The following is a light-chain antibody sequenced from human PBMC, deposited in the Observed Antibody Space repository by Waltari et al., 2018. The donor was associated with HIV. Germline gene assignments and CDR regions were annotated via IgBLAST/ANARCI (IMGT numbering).Light chain of an antibody. V-gene: IGLV2-14*01. CDR2: EIE. Sequence: SDLTQPASVSGVLGQSITISCTGDDSDFAFDNFISWYQHHPGKPPNLLLYEIEIRASGILGRFSGSKSGNTASLAISGLQIDDEAVYYCASYTADDTLLFGGGTTVTVL. J-gene: IGLJ2*01. CDR1: DSDFAFDNF. CDR3: ASYTADDTLL.